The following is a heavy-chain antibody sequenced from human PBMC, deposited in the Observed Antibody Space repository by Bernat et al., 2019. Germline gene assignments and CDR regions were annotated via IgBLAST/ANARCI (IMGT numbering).Heavy chain of an antibody. CDR3: ARGAPYYYGSGSYYRNPTNWFDP. D-gene: IGHD3-10*01. Sequence: QVQLVQSGAEVKKPGASVKVSCKASGYTFTGYYMHWVRQAPGQGLEWMGWINPNSGGTNYAQKFQGWVTMTRETSISTAYMELSRLRSDDTAVYYCARGAPYYYGSGSYYRNPTNWFDPWGQGTLVTVSS. V-gene: IGHV1-2*04. CDR1: GYTFTGYY. CDR2: INPNSGGT. J-gene: IGHJ5*02.